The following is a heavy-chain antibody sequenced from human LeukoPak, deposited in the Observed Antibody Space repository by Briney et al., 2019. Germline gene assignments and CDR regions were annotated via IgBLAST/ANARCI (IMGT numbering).Heavy chain of an antibody. D-gene: IGHD6-6*01. Sequence: SVKVSCKASGGTFSSYAISWVRQAPGQGLEWMGGIIPIFGTANYAQKFQGRVTITTDESTSTAYMELSSLRSEDTAVYYCARGSIAALVNYYYYYMDVWGKGTTVTVSS. J-gene: IGHJ6*03. CDR3: ARGSIAALVNYYYYYMDV. CDR1: GGTFSSYA. CDR2: IIPIFGTA. V-gene: IGHV1-69*05.